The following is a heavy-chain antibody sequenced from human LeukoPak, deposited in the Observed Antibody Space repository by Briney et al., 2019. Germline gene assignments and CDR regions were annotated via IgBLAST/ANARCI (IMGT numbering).Heavy chain of an antibody. J-gene: IGHJ4*02. CDR3: ASEICSGTSCSSFDY. CDR2: IFYSGTP. D-gene: IGHD2-2*01. V-gene: IGHV4-39*01. Sequence: PSETLSLTCTVSGGSISSRSYYWGWIRQPPGKGLEWIGSIFYSGTPYYNPSLKSRVTISVDTSNNQFSLRLSSVTAAYTTVYYCASEICSGTSCSSFDYWGQGTLVTVSS. CDR1: GGSISSRSYY.